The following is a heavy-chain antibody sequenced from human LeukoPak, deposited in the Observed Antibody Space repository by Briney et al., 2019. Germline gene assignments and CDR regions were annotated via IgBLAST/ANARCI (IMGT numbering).Heavy chain of an antibody. CDR3: ARDDGGSYLRYFDY. J-gene: IGHJ4*02. CDR1: GYTFSSYY. CDR2: ISPSTGRT. V-gene: IGHV1-46*01. Sequence: ASVKVSCKASGYTFSSYYMHWVRQAPGQGLEWMGIISPSTGRTSYAQKFQGRVTMTRDTSTSTVYMEVSSLRSEDTAVYYCARDDGGSYLRYFDYWGQGTLVTVSS. D-gene: IGHD1-26*01.